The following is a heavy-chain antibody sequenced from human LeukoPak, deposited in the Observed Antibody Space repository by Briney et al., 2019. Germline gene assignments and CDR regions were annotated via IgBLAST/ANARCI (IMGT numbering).Heavy chain of an antibody. V-gene: IGHV4-34*01. Sequence: PSETLSLTCAVYGGSFSGYYWSWIRQPPGKGLEWIGEINHSGSTNYNPSLKSRVTMSVDTSKNQFSLKLSSVTAADTAVYYCAREGYSSSWYRPSYFDYWGQGTLVTVSS. CDR1: GGSFSGYY. J-gene: IGHJ4*02. CDR2: INHSGST. CDR3: AREGYSSSWYRPSYFDY. D-gene: IGHD6-13*01.